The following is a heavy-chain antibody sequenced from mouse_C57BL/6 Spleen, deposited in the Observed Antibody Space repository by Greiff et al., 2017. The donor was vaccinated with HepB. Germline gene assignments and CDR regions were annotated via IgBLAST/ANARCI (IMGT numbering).Heavy chain of an antibody. CDR1: GYTFTSYW. J-gene: IGHJ4*01. D-gene: IGHD3-3*01. V-gene: IGHV1-50*01. CDR3: ARGGPPYAMDY. CDR2: IDPSDSYT. Sequence: VQLQQPGAELVKPGASVKLSCKASGYTFTSYWMQWVKQRPGQGLEWIGEIDPSDSYTNYNQKFKGKATLTVDTSSSTAYMQLSSLTSEDSAVYYCARGGPPYAMDYWGQGTSVTVSS.